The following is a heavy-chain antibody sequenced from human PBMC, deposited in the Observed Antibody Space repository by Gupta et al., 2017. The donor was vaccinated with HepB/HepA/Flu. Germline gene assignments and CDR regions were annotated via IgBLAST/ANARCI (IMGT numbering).Heavy chain of an antibody. V-gene: IGHV3-23*05. J-gene: IGHJ4*02. D-gene: IGHD3-3*01. CDR2: LDNSDSYT. CDR1: GFSFSSYA. CDR3: AKHSGVTRIGRYFDS. Sequence: EVQMLESGGGLVQPGGSLRLSCAASGFSFSSYAMSGVRQALGKGMEWVSALDNSDSYTYYADSAKGRFTISRDNSKGTLYLEMNSLTADDTAVYYCAKHSGVTRIGRYFDSWGQGTLVTVSS.